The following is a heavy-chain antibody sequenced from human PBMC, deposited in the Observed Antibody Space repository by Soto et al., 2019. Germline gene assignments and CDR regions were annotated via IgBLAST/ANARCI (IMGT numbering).Heavy chain of an antibody. J-gene: IGHJ4*02. CDR2: ISYDGSNK. Sequence: GGSLRLSCAASGFTFSSYGMHWVRQAPGKGLEWVAVISYDGSNKYYADSVKGRFTISRDNSKNTLYLQMNSLRAEDTAVYYCAKDHRSGSYAYWGQGTLVTVSS. CDR3: AKDHRSGSYAY. V-gene: IGHV3-30*18. CDR1: GFTFSSYG. D-gene: IGHD1-26*01.